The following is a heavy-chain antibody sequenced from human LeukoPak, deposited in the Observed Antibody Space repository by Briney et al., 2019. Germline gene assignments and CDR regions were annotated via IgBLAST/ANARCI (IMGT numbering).Heavy chain of an antibody. CDR1: GYRFNAYW. CDR2: IYPDDSDT. CDR3: ASEYCSGGNCYFDY. J-gene: IGHJ4*02. D-gene: IGHD2-15*01. Sequence: GESLKISCKGSGYRFNAYWIAWVRQMPGKGLEWTGIIYPDDSDTRYSPSFQGQATISADKSVRTAYLQWSSLKASDTAIYYCASEYCSGGNCYFDYWGQGTLVTVSS. V-gene: IGHV5-51*01.